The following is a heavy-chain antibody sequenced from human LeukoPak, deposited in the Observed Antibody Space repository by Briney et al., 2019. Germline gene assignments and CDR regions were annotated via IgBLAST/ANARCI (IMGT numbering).Heavy chain of an antibody. V-gene: IGHV4-39*01. CDR1: GGSISSTSYY. CDR3: ARQRPTGFDY. CDR2: IYYSGST. J-gene: IGHJ4*02. D-gene: IGHD4-17*01. Sequence: PSETLSLTCTVSGGSISSTSYYWGWIRQPPGQGLESIGSIYYSGSTYYNPSLKSRVTISVDTSKNQCSLKLSSVTAADTAVYYCARQRPTGFDYWGQGTLVTVSS.